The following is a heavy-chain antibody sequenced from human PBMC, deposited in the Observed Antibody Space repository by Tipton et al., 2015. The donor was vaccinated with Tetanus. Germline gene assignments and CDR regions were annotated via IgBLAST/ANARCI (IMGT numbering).Heavy chain of an antibody. Sequence: QLVQSGAEVKKPGASVKVSCKASGYTFTSYGISWVRQAPGQGLEWMGWISAYNGNTNYAQKLQGRVTMTTDASTSTAYMELRSLRSDDTAVYYCARVRLLNYDSSGYYFDYWGQGTLVTVSS. CDR2: ISAYNGNT. CDR3: ARVRLLNYDSSGYYFDY. V-gene: IGHV1-18*01. D-gene: IGHD3-22*01. J-gene: IGHJ4*02. CDR1: GYTFTSYG.